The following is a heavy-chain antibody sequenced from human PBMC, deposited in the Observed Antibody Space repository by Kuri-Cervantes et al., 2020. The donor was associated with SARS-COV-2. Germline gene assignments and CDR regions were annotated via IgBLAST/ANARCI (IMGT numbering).Heavy chain of an antibody. V-gene: IGHV5-51*01. J-gene: IGHJ4*02. CDR2: IYPGDSDT. CDR1: GYSFTSYW. D-gene: IGHD6-19*01. Sequence: GGSLRLSCKGSGYSFTSYWIGWVRQMPGKGLEWMGIIYPGDSDTRYSPSFQGQVTIPAANSISTAYLQWSSLKASDTDMYYCARQAGGHSSQHFDYWGQGTLVTVSS. CDR3: ARQAGGHSSQHFDY.